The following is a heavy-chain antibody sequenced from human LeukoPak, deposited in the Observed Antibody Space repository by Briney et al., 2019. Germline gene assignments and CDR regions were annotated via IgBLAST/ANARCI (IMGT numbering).Heavy chain of an antibody. J-gene: IGHJ6*03. CDR2: IRYDGSNK. CDR1: GFTFSSYG. CDR3: AKATGRWNYYMDV. V-gene: IGHV3-30*02. D-gene: IGHD3-10*01. Sequence: GGSLRLSCAASGFTFSSYGMHWVRQAPGKGLEWVAFIRYDGSNKYYADSVKGRFTISGDNSKNTLYLQMNSLRAEDTAVYYCAKATGRWNYYMDVWGKGTTVTVSS.